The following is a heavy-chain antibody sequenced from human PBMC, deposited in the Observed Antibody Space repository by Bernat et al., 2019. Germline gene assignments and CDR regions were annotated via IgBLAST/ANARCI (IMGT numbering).Heavy chain of an antibody. V-gene: IGHV3-30-3*01. CDR3: AREFCTNGVCYIYDY. CDR1: GFTFSTYA. CDR2: ISYDGSNK. J-gene: IGHJ4*02. D-gene: IGHD2-8*01. Sequence: QVQLVESGGGVVQPGRSLRPSCAASGFTFSTYAIHWVRQAPGKGLEWVAVISYDGSNKYYADSVKGRFTISRDNSKNTLYLQMNSLRAEDTAVYYCAREFCTNGVCYIYDYWGQGTLVTVSS.